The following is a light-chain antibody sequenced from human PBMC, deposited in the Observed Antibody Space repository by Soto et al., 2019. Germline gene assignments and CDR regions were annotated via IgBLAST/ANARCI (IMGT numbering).Light chain of an antibody. CDR2: GAS. CDR3: QQYHHWPPIN. J-gene: IGKJ5*01. Sequence: EIVLTQSPVTLSLSPCERATLSCMASQSVSTSLAWYQQKPGQAPRLLIYGASTRATDIPARFSGSGSGTEFTLTISSLQSEDFAVYYCQQYHHWPPINFGQGTRLEIK. V-gene: IGKV3-15*01. CDR1: QSVSTS.